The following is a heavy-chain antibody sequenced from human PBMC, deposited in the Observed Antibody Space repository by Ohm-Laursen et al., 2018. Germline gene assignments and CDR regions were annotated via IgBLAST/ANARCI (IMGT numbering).Heavy chain of an antibody. Sequence: SVKVSCKASGGTFSSYAISWVRQAPGQGLEWMGRIIPILGIANYAQKFQGRVTITADKSTSTAYMELSSLRSEDTAVYYCAREYGSASRAFDIWGQGTIVTVSS. J-gene: IGHJ3*02. D-gene: IGHD3-10*01. V-gene: IGHV1-69*04. CDR2: IIPILGIA. CDR3: AREYGSASRAFDI. CDR1: GGTFSSYA.